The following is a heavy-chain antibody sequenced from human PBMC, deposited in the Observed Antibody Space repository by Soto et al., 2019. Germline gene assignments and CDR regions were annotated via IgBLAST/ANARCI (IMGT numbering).Heavy chain of an antibody. CDR1: GASVSSFS. CDR2: IHNSGGT. V-gene: IGHV4-59*02. J-gene: IGHJ5*02. D-gene: IGHD3-10*01. CDR3: ARGGTSGSAVYNWFDP. Sequence: QVQLQESGPGLVKPSGTLSLTCSVTGASVSSFSWSWIRQSPGKGLEWIGYIHNSGGTNYTPSLRSRVTISVDTSKNLLSLNLTSLTAADTAVYYCARGGTSGSAVYNWFDPWGQGTLVTVSS.